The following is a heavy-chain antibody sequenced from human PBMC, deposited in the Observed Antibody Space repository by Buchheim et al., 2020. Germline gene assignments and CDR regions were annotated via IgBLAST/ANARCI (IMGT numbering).Heavy chain of an antibody. Sequence: QVQLQESGPGLVKPSQTLSPTCAVSGGSISSGGYSWSWIRQPPGKGLEWIGYIYYSGSTYYNPSLKSRVTISVDTSKNQFSLKLSSVTAADTAVYYCARVKVGDCGGDCYTVDYWGQGTL. CDR2: IYYSGST. CDR3: ARVKVGDCGGDCYTVDY. D-gene: IGHD2-21*02. CDR1: GGSISSGGYS. J-gene: IGHJ4*02. V-gene: IGHV4-30-4*07.